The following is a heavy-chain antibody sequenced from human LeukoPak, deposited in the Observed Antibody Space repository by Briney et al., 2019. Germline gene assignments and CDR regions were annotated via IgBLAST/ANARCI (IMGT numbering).Heavy chain of an antibody. CDR2: INTNTGNP. CDR1: GYTFTTYT. CDR3: ASAYYDILGGHFDY. D-gene: IGHD3-9*01. J-gene: IGHJ4*02. V-gene: IGHV7-4-1*02. Sequence: ASVKVSCKASGYTFTTYTMNWVRQAPGQGLEWMGWINTNTGNPTYAQGFTGRFVFSLDTSVSTAYLQISSLKAEDTAVYYCASAYYDILGGHFDYWGQGTLVTVSS.